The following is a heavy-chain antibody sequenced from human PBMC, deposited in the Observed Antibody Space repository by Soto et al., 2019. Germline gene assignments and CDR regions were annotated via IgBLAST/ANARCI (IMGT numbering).Heavy chain of an antibody. D-gene: IGHD4-4*01. V-gene: IGHV4-59*01. CDR1: GGSISSYY. CDR3: ARDRVCFTVSAWYGMDV. Sequence: QVQLQESGPGLVKPSETLSLTCTVSGGSISSYYWSWIRQPPGKGLEWIGYIYYSGSTNYNPSLMSRVTISVDTSMNQFSLKLSSVTAADTAVYYCARDRVCFTVSAWYGMDVWGQGSTVTVSS. J-gene: IGHJ6*02. CDR2: IYYSGST.